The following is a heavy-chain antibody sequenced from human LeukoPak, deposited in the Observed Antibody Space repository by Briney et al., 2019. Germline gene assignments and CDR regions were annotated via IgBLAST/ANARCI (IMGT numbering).Heavy chain of an antibody. CDR2: ISGSGGST. Sequence: GGSLRLSCAASRFTFSNYAMNWVRQAPGKGLEWVSSISGSGGSTYHADSVKGRFTISRDNSKNTLYLQTNGLRAEDTAVYFCAKIPFNSGWYSFDSWSQGTLVTDSS. J-gene: IGHJ4*02. CDR3: AKIPFNSGWYSFDS. CDR1: RFTFSNYA. D-gene: IGHD6-19*01. V-gene: IGHV3-23*01.